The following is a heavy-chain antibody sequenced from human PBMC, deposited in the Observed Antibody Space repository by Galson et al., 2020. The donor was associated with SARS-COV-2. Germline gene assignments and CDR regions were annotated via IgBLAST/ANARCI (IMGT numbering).Heavy chain of an antibody. CDR3: AREPIDEAITIFGVALGGYYMDV. D-gene: IGHD3-3*01. Sequence: SVKVSCKASGGTFSSYAISWVRQAPGQGLEWMGGIIPILGIANYAQKFQGRVTITADKSTSTAYMELSSLRSEDTAVYYCAREPIDEAITIFGVALGGYYMDVWGKGTTVTVSS. V-gene: IGHV1-69*10. CDR1: GGTFSSYA. CDR2: IIPILGIA. J-gene: IGHJ6*03.